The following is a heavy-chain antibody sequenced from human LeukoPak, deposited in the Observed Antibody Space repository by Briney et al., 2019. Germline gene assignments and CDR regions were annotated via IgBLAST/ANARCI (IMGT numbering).Heavy chain of an antibody. D-gene: IGHD4-11*01. V-gene: IGHV3-49*04. CDR2: IRSKAYGGTT. CDR3: TSRRVQSDYSKEDVDY. J-gene: IGHJ4*02. Sequence: GRSLRLSCTASGFTFGDYAMSWVRQAPGKGLEWVGFIRSKAYGGTTEYAASVKGRFTISRDDSKSIAYLQMNSLKTEDTAVYYCTSRRVQSDYSKEDVDYWGQGTLVTVSS. CDR1: GFTFGDYA.